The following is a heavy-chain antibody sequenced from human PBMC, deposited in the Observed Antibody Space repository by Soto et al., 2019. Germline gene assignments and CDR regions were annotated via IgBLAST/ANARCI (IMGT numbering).Heavy chain of an antibody. V-gene: IGHV3-30*03. CDR1: GFIFRSFG. CDR3: VQGASTAHQPLDS. D-gene: IGHD1-26*01. J-gene: IGHJ4*02. Sequence: ESGGGVVQPGRSLRLSCAASGFIFRSFGMHWVRRAPGKGLEWVAVISGDGNDKYYPDSMKGRFTISRDNFNNTLYLQLNSLRPEDTAVYHCVQGASTAHQPLDSWGQGVLVTVSS. CDR2: ISGDGNDK.